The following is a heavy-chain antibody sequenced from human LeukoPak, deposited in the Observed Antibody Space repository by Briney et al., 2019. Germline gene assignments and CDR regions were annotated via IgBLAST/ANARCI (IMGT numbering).Heavy chain of an antibody. CDR1: GFTFSDYY. CDR3: ARDENFRYSSSWYGLDY. J-gene: IGHJ4*02. V-gene: IGHV3-11*01. CDR2: ISSSGSTI. Sequence: PGGSLRLSCAASGFTFSDYYMSWIRQAPGKGLEWVSYISSSGSTIYYADSVKGRFTISRDNAKNSLYLQMNSLRAEDTAVYYCARDENFRYSSSWYGLDYWGQGTLVTVSS. D-gene: IGHD6-13*01.